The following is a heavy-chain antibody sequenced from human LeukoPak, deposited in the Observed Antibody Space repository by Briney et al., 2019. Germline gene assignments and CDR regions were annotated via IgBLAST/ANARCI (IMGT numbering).Heavy chain of an antibody. CDR2: ISSSGATV. CDR3: ARVGSTSPGDY. J-gene: IGHJ4*02. D-gene: IGHD6-6*01. V-gene: IGHV3-48*03. CDR1: GLIFSSDE. Sequence: GGSLRLSCAASGLIFSSDEMNWIRQAPGKGLEWVSYISSSGATVYYADSVKGRFTISRDNAKNSLHLQMNSLRAEDTAVYYCARVGSTSPGDYWDQGTLVTVSS.